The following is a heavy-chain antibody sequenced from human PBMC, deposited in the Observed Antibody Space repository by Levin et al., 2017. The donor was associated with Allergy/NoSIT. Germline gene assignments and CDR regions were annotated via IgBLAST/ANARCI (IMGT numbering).Heavy chain of an antibody. CDR2: IYYSGST. Sequence: SETLSLTCTVSGGSISSGGYYWSWIRQHPGKGLEWIGYIYYSGSTYYNPSLKSRVTISVDTSKNQFSLKLSSVTAADTAVYYCARSDGAYSGYDYFDYWGQGTLVTVSS. CDR1: GGSISSGGYY. V-gene: IGHV4-31*03. D-gene: IGHD5-12*01. CDR3: ARSDGAYSGYDYFDY. J-gene: IGHJ4*02.